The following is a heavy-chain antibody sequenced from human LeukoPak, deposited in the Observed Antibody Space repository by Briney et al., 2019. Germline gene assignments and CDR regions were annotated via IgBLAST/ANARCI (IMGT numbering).Heavy chain of an antibody. V-gene: IGHV4-34*01. CDR3: ARGRPPRYCSGGSCYRAPARNWFDP. CDR1: GGSFSGYY. J-gene: IGHJ5*02. CDR2: INHSGST. Sequence: SETLSLTCAVYGGSFSGYYWSWIRQPPGKGLEWIGEINHSGSTNYNPSLKSRVTISVDTSKNQFSLKLSSVTAADTAVYYCARGRPPRYCSGGSCYRAPARNWFDPWGQGTLVTVSS. D-gene: IGHD2-15*01.